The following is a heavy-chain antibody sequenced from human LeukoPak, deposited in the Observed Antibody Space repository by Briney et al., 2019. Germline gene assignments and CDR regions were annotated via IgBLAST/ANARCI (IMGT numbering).Heavy chain of an antibody. CDR1: GGSFSGYY. CDR2: INHSGST. V-gene: IGHV4-34*01. D-gene: IGHD5-12*01. J-gene: IGHJ6*03. Sequence: SETLSLTCAVYGGSFSGYYWSWIRQPPGKGLEWIGEINHSGSTNYNPSLKSRVTISVDTSKNQFSLKLSSVTTADTAVYYCARGKRGGYDYYYYYYMDVWGKGTTVTVSS. CDR3: ARGKRGGYDYYYYYYMDV.